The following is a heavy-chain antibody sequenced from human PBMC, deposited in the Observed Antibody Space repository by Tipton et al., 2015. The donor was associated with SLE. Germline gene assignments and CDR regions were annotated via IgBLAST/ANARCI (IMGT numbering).Heavy chain of an antibody. J-gene: IGHJ4*02. CDR3: ARGKY. V-gene: IGHV4-39*07. CDR1: GGSISRSSDY. CDR2: IYTSGST. Sequence: LRLSCTVSGGSISRSSDYWGWIRQPPGKGLEWIGYIYTSGSTNYNPSLKSRVTISVDTSKNQFSLKLSSVTAADTAVYYCARGKYWGQGTLVTVSS.